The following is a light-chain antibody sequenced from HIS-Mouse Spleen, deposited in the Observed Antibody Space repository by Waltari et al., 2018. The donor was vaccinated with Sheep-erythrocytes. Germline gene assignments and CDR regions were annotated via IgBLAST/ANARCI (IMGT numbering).Light chain of an antibody. V-gene: IGKV3-15*01. Sequence: EIVMTQSPATLSVSPGERATLSCRASQSVSSNLAWYQQKPGQAPRFSGSGSGTEFTLTISSMQSEDFAVYYCQQYNNWPPWTFGQVTKVEIK. CDR3: QQYNNWPPWT. CDR1: QSVSSN. J-gene: IGKJ1*01.